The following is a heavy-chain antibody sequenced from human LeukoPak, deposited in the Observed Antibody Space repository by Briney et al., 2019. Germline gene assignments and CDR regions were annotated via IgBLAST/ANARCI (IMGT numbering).Heavy chain of an antibody. J-gene: IGHJ4*02. D-gene: IGHD6-19*01. CDR3: ARDLTAGLSNYYFDY. Sequence: GGSLRLSCAASGFTFSSYAMHWVRQAPGKGLEWVAVISYDGSNKYYADSVKGRFTISRDNSKNTLYLQMNSLRAEDTAVYYCARDLTAGLSNYYFDYWGQGTLVTVSS. CDR1: GFTFSSYA. V-gene: IGHV3-30-3*01. CDR2: ISYDGSNK.